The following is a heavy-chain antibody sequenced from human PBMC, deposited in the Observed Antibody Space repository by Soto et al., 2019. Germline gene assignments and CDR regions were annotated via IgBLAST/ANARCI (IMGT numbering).Heavy chain of an antibody. D-gene: IGHD3-10*01. CDR1: GGSFSGYY. V-gene: IGHV4-34*01. CDR3: AIGPSTMVRGVIKTRAPFDY. CDR2: INHSGRT. J-gene: IGHJ4*02. Sequence: SETLSLTCAVYGGSFSGYYWSWIRQPPGKGLEWIGEINHSGRTNYNPSLKSRETISVDTSKNQFSLKLNSVTAADTAVYYCAIGPSTMVRGVIKTRAPFDYWGQGTLVIVSS.